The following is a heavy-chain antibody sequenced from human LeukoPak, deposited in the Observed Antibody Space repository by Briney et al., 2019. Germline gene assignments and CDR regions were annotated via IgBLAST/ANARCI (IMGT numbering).Heavy chain of an antibody. CDR3: ARGKPRQQSIVVVVAATYNWFDP. D-gene: IGHD2-15*01. Sequence: PSETLSLTCAVYGGSFSGYYWSRIRQPPGKGLEWIGEINHSGSTNYNPSLKSRVTISVDTSKNQFSLKLSSVTAADTAVYYCARGKPRQQSIVVVVAATYNWFDPWGQGTLVTVSS. CDR2: INHSGST. J-gene: IGHJ5*02. CDR1: GGSFSGYY. V-gene: IGHV4-34*01.